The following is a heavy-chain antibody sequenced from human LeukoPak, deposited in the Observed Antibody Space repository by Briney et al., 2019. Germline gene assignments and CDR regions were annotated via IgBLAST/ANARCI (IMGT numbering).Heavy chain of an antibody. V-gene: IGHV5-51*01. J-gene: IGHJ4*02. CDR3: ARLREGYGSGWVAFDY. Sequence: GESLKISCKTSGYTFTSYWIGWVRQMPGKGLGWMGVICPGDSDTKYSPSFQGQVTISADKSISTAYLQWSSLKASDTAMYYCARLREGYGSGWVAFDYWGQGTLITVSS. CDR1: GYTFTSYW. D-gene: IGHD6-19*01. CDR2: ICPGDSDT.